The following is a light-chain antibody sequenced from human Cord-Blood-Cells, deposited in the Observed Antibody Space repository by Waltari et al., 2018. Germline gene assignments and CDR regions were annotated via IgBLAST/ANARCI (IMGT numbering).Light chain of an antibody. CDR3: QQYNNWPYT. J-gene: IGKJ2*01. V-gene: IGKV3-15*01. Sequence: EIVMTQSPATLSVSPGERATLSCRASQSVSSNLAWYQQKPGQAPRLLIYGASTRATGIPARFSGSGSGTEFTLTSSSLQSEYFAVYYSQQYNNWPYTFGQGTKLEIK. CDR2: GAS. CDR1: QSVSSN.